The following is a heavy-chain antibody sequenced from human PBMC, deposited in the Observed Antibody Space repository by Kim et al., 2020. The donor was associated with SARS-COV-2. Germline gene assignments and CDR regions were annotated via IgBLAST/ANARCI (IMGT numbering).Heavy chain of an antibody. Sequence: GGSLRLSCAASGFTFSDYYMSWIRQAPGKGLEWVSYITSSGSTVYYADSVKGRFTISRDNAKNSLYLQMNSLRAEDTAVYCCARDLYSSSWYSTIFDCWGHGTLVTVSS. CDR3: ARDLYSSSWYSTIFDC. CDR1: GFTFSDYY. CDR2: ITSSGSTV. V-gene: IGHV3-11*01. J-gene: IGHJ4*01. D-gene: IGHD6-13*01.